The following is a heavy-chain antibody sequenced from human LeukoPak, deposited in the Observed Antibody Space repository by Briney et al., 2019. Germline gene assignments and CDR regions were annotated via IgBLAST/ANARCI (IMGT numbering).Heavy chain of an antibody. J-gene: IGHJ4*02. CDR3: ARGEDY. CDR2: ISSRSSTI. CDR1: AFTFHFYS. V-gene: IGHV3-48*02. Sequence: PGGSLRLSCAASAFTFHFYSMTWVSQAPGKGLGWVSYISSRSSTIYYTDSVKGRSTVSRDNAKNSLNLQMNSLRDEDTAVYYCARGEDYWGQGTLVTVSS.